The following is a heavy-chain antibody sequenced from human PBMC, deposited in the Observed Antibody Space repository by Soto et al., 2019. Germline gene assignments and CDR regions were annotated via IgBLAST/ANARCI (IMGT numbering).Heavy chain of an antibody. J-gene: IGHJ4*02. CDR3: AREYTETVDGPTPFYFDY. Sequence: PSETLSLTCSVSGDSISTYYWSWIRQSAGKGLEWIGRTYITGDTNYNPSLKSRVTMSLDTSKNQLSLKLSSVTAADTAVYYCAREYTETVDGPTPFYFDYWGQGTPVTVPQ. CDR1: GDSISTYY. V-gene: IGHV4-4*07. CDR2: TYITGDT. D-gene: IGHD6-19*01.